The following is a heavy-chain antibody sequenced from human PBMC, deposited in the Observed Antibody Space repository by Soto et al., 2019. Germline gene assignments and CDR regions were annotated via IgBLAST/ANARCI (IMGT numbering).Heavy chain of an antibody. CDR3: TRSDYDTSGYTDY. V-gene: IGHV3-11*01. CDR2: ISESGTTI. J-gene: IGHJ4*02. Sequence: QVHLMESGGGLVKPGGSLRLSCAASGFAFSAYYMSWIRQAPGKELEWLSYISESGTTIYYADSVKGRFTISRDNAKNSLYLQMNSLRVEDTAVYYCTRSDYDTSGYTDYWGQGTLVTVSS. D-gene: IGHD3-22*01. CDR1: GFAFSAYY.